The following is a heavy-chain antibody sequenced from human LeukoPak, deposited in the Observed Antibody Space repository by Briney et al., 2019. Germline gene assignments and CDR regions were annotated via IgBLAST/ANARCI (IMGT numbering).Heavy chain of an antibody. D-gene: IGHD4-23*01. CDR3: AKGQYGGHSLIEY. V-gene: IGHV3-73*01. CDR2: IRSKANSYAT. Sequence: GGSLKLSCAASGFTFSGSAMHWVRQASGKGLKWVGRIRSKANSYATAYAASVKGRFTISRDDSKNTAYLHMNSLRAEDTAIYYCAKGQYGGHSLIEYWGQGTLVTVSS. J-gene: IGHJ4*02. CDR1: GFTFSGSA.